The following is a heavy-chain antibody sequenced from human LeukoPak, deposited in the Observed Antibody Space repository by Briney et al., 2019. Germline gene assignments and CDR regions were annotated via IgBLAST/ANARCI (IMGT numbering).Heavy chain of an antibody. CDR2: IINGGSII. Sequence: GGSLRLSCAASGFTFSIHWMQWVRQAPGKGLVWVSCIINGGSIIRYADSVKGRFTISRDNAKNTLYLQEDSVRAEDTAVYFWARPIISCSKTSCFAFGFVIWGQGTMVTVSS. CDR1: GFTFSIHW. J-gene: IGHJ3*02. CDR3: ARPIISCSKTSCFAFGFVI. V-gene: IGHV3-74*01. D-gene: IGHD2-2*01.